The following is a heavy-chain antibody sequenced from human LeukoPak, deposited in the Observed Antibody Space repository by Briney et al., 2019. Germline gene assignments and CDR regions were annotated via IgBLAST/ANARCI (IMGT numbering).Heavy chain of an antibody. CDR3: ARHDLEYSSSSGYYYYYYMDV. Sequence: PSETLSLTCTVSVGSISSSSYYWGWIRQPPGKGLEWIGSIYYSGSTYYNPSLKSRVTISVDTSKNQFSLKLSSVTAADTAVYYCARHDLEYSSSSGYYYYYYMDVWGKGTTVTVSS. CDR2: IYYSGST. V-gene: IGHV4-39*01. CDR1: VGSISSSSYY. D-gene: IGHD6-6*01. J-gene: IGHJ6*03.